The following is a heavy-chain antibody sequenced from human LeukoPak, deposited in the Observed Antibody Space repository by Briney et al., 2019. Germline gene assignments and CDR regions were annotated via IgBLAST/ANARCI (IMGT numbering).Heavy chain of an antibody. D-gene: IGHD7-27*01. CDR3: ARASRTGLGIGSFDY. CDR2: IYHSGST. CDR1: GGSISSGGYY. J-gene: IGHJ4*02. V-gene: IGHV4-30-2*01. Sequence: PPQTLSLTCTVSGGSISSGGYYWSWIRQPPGKGLEWIGYIYHSGSTYYNPSLKSRVTISVDTSKNQFSLKLSSVTAADTAVYYCARASRTGLGIGSFDYWGQGTLVTVSS.